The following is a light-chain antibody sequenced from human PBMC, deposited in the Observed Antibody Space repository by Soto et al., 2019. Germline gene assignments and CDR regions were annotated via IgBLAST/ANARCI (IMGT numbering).Light chain of an antibody. CDR3: QVWDQSSDHPYV. Sequence: SYELTQPPSVSVAPGQTARIICGGNHIGSKSVHWYQQKPGQAPVLVVYDDSDRPSGIPERFSGSNSVTTATLTISRVEAGDEADYYCQVWDQSSDHPYVFGTGTKLTVL. CDR1: HIGSKS. CDR2: DDS. V-gene: IGLV3-21*02. J-gene: IGLJ1*01.